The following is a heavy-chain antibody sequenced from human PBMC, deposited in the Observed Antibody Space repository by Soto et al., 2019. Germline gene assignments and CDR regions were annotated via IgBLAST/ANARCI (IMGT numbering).Heavy chain of an antibody. V-gene: IGHV1-2*02. D-gene: IGHD6-6*01. CDR2: INPNSGGT. CDR3: ARDFPRYSSSSRVRWFDP. J-gene: IGHJ5*02. Sequence: ASVKVSCKASGYTFTGYYMHWVRQAPGQGLEWMGWINPNSGGTNYAQKFQGRVTMTRDTSISTAYMELSRLRSDDTAVYYCARDFPRYSSSSRVRWFDPWGQGTMVTV. CDR1: GYTFTGYY.